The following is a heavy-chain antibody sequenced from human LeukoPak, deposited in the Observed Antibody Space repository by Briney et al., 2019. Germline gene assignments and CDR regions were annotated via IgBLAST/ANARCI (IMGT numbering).Heavy chain of an antibody. J-gene: IGHJ4*02. CDR2: ISSGSSYI. CDR1: GFTLRSYT. D-gene: IGHD6-6*01. Sequence: PGGSLRLSCPASGFTLRSYTMKCVRQAPGKGLEWVSSISSGSSYIYYADSVRGRFTISRDNAKNSLYLQLNSLRAEDTAVYYCARGGAARPDYWGQGTLVTVSS. V-gene: IGHV3-21*01. CDR3: ARGGAARPDY.